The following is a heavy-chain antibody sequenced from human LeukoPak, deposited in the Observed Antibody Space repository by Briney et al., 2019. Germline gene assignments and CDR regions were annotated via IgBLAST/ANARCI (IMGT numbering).Heavy chain of an antibody. CDR1: GFTFSSYS. D-gene: IGHD4-11*01. CDR2: ISSSSSTI. J-gene: IGHJ4*02. Sequence: GGSLRLSCAASGFTFSSYSMNWVRQAPGKGLEWVSYISSSSSTIYYADSVKGRFTISRDNAKNSLYLQMNSLRAEDTAVYYCARGLHSNLLDYWGQGTLVTVSS. CDR3: ARGLHSNLLDY. V-gene: IGHV3-48*01.